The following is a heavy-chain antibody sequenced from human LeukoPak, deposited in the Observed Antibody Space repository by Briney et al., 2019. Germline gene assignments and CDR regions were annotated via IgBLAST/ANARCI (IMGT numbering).Heavy chain of an antibody. J-gene: IGHJ4*02. Sequence: KPSETLSLTCTVSGGSISSYYWSWIRQPAGKGLEWIGRIYTSGSTNYNPSHKSRVTISVDKSKNQFSLKLSSVTAADTAVYYCARWEYYDSSGYYYPTDWGQGTLVTVSS. CDR1: GGSISSYY. CDR2: IYTSGST. D-gene: IGHD3-22*01. V-gene: IGHV4-4*07. CDR3: ARWEYYDSSGYYYPTD.